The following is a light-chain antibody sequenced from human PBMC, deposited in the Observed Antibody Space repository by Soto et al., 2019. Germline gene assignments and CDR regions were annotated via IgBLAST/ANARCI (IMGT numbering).Light chain of an antibody. J-gene: IGKJ5*01. CDR2: GAS. V-gene: IGKV3D-7*01. CDR3: QQDYNLPIT. Sequence: EVVLTQSPATLSLSPGEGATLSCRVSQSISSSYLCWYQQRPGQAPRLLIYGASTRATGIPARFSGSGRGSGTDFTLTISSLQPEDFAVYYCQQDYNLPITFGQGTRLEIK. CDR1: QSISSSY.